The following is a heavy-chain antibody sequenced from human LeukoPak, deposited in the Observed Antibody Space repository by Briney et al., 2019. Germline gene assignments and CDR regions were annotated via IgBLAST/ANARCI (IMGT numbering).Heavy chain of an antibody. CDR3: AHFRGGAFDF. Sequence: GSLRLSCAASGFTFSSYSMNWVRQAPGKGLEWIGSIYYSGSTYYNPSLKSRVTISVDTSKNEFSLRLSSVTAADTAVYYCAHFRGGAFDFWGRGTMVTVSS. CDR1: GFTFSSYSMN. D-gene: IGHD3-16*01. CDR2: IYYSGST. J-gene: IGHJ3*01. V-gene: IGHV4-59*05.